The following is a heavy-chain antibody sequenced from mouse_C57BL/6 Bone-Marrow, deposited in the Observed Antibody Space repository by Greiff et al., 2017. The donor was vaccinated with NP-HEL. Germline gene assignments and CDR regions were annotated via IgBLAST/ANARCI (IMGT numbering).Heavy chain of an antibody. Sequence: QVHVKQSGAELVRPGASVTLSCKASGYTFTDYEMHWVKQTPVHGLEWIGAIDPETGGTAYNQKFKGKAILTADKSSSTAYMELRSLTSEDSAVYYCTRDGYDVRDYAMDYWGQGTSVTVSS. V-gene: IGHV1-15*01. CDR2: IDPETGGT. CDR3: TRDGYDVRDYAMDY. CDR1: GYTFTDYE. J-gene: IGHJ4*01. D-gene: IGHD2-2*01.